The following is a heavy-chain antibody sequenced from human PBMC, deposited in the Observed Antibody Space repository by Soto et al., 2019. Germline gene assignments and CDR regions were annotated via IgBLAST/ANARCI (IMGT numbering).Heavy chain of an antibody. V-gene: IGHV3-33*01. CDR3: ARARGIQLGGAPQPFQQ. D-gene: IGHD5-18*01. CDR1: GFTFSSYG. J-gene: IGHJ1*01. Sequence: QVQLVESGGGVVQPGRSLRLSCAASGFTFSSYGMHWVRQAPGKGLEWVAVIWYDGSNKYYADSVKGRFTISRDNSKNTLYRQMNSLRAEDTAVYYCARARGIQLGGAPQPFQQWGQGTLVTVSS. CDR2: IWYDGSNK.